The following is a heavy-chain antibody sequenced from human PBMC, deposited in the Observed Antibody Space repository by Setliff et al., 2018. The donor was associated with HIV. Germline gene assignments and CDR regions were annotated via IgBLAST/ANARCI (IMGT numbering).Heavy chain of an antibody. Sequence: PGGSLRLSCAASGFTFDDFAMHWVRQAPGKGLEWVSRISWDGGNTYYADSVKGRFTISRDNAMNTAYLQMNSLRGEDTALYYCSLGYCSGGSCYSDPEVAFDIWGQGTMVTVSS. CDR3: SLGYCSGGSCYSDPEVAFDI. V-gene: IGHV3-43D*03. D-gene: IGHD2-15*01. CDR2: ISWDGGNT. CDR1: GFTFDDFA. J-gene: IGHJ3*02.